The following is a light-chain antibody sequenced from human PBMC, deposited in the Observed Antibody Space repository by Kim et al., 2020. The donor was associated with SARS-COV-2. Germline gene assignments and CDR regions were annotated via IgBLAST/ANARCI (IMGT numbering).Light chain of an antibody. V-gene: IGLV2-18*02. J-gene: IGLJ2*01. CDR3: NSYTGSSTLV. Sequence: QSALTQPPSVSGSPGQSVTISCTGTSSDVGGYNRVSWYQQPPGTAPKLMIYEVSNRPSGVPDRFSGSKSGNTASLTISGLQAEDEADYYCNSYTGSSTLVFGGGTQLTV. CDR1: SSDVGGYNR. CDR2: EVS.